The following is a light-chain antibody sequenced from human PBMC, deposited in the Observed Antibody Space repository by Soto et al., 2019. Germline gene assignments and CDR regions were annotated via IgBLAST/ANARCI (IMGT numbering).Light chain of an antibody. Sequence: DIQMTQSPSTLSASVGDRVTITCRASQSISTWLAWYQQKPGTAPKLLIYKASSLQSGVPSRFSGSGSGTEFTLTISSLQPEDFAVYYCQQRSNWPPTFGQGTKVDIK. CDR1: QSISTW. CDR2: KAS. V-gene: IGKV1-5*03. CDR3: QQRSNWPPT. J-gene: IGKJ1*01.